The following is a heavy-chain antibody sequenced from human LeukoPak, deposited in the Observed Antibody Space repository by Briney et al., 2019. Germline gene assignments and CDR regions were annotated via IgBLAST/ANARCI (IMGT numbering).Heavy chain of an antibody. J-gene: IGHJ4*02. Sequence: GGSLRLSCAASGFTFSGSTMNWVRQAPGRGLEWVSFISTSSSYIYYADSVRGRFTISRDNAKNSLYLQMNSLRAEDTAVYYCARQQWLDGAYYFDYWGQGTLVTVSS. CDR2: ISTSSSYI. D-gene: IGHD6-19*01. V-gene: IGHV3-21*01. CDR1: GFTFSGST. CDR3: ARQQWLDGAYYFDY.